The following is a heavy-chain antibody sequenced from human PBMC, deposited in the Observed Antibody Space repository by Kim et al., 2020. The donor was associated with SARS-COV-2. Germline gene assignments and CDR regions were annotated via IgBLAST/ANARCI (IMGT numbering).Heavy chain of an antibody. CDR3: TRIPGTPFAFWDAFDI. CDR2: IRSKANSYAT. D-gene: IGHD1-1*01. V-gene: IGHV3-73*01. J-gene: IGHJ3*02. Sequence: GGSLRLSCAASGFTFSDSPMHWVRQASGKGLEWVGRIRSKANSYATAYAASVRGRIIISRDDSKTTAYLQMNSLKTEDTAVYYCTRIPGTPFAFWDAFDIWGQGTMVTVSS. CDR1: GFTFSDSP.